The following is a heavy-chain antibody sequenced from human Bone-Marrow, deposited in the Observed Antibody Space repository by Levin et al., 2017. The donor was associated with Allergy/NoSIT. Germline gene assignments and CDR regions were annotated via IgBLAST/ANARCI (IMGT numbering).Heavy chain of an antibody. V-gene: IGHV3-53*01. D-gene: IGHD3-16*01. CDR3: RGGLSGVRS. CDR1: GFTVSNNY. J-gene: IGHJ4*02. Sequence: GGSLRLSCAASGFTVSNNYMSWVRQAPGKGLEWVSLIYSRGGTNYADSVKGRFTISRDSSKNTLYLQMNSLTADDTAVYYCRGGLSGVRSWGQGTLVTVSS. CDR2: IYSRGGT.